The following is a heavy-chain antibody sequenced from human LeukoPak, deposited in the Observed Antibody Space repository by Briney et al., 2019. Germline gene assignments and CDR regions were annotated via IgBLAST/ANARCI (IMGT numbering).Heavy chain of an antibody. CDR2: ISTYNGNT. J-gene: IGHJ3*02. CDR3: ARGPFGTDAFDI. V-gene: IGHV1-18*01. CDR1: GYTFNNYG. Sequence: GASVKVSCKAPGYTFNNYGISWVRQAPGQGLEWMGWISTYNGNTYHAQKLQGRVTMTTDTSTTTAYMELRSLRSDDTAVYYCARGPFGTDAFDIWGQGTMVTVSS. D-gene: IGHD3-10*01.